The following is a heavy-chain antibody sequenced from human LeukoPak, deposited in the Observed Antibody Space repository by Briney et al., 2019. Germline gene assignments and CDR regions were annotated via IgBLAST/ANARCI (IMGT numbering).Heavy chain of an antibody. J-gene: IGHJ4*02. CDR1: GGSISGHY. CDR2: INYSGST. Sequence: SETLSLTCSVSGGSISGHYWSWIRQPPGKGPEWIGYINYSGSTNYNPSLKSRLTISLDTSRSQFSLRLSSVTAADTAVYYCARGLAVYGDYGRRTYYFDSWGQGALVTVSS. D-gene: IGHD4-17*01. CDR3: ARGLAVYGDYGRRTYYFDS. V-gene: IGHV4-59*11.